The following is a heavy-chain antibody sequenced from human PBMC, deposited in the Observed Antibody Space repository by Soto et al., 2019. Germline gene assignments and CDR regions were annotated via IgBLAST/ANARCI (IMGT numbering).Heavy chain of an antibody. CDR2: TYSNGRT. CDR1: GGSIDSRGYC. CDR3: ARIRDYYLFVDY. D-gene: IGHD3-10*01. Sequence: SETLSLTCTVSGGSIDSRGYCWTWIRQHPGKGLEWIGYTYSNGRTDYNPSLKNRLTMSLDTSKNQFSLRLTSVTAADTAEYYCARIRDYYLFVDYWVLGTLVTVSS. J-gene: IGHJ4*02. V-gene: IGHV4-31*03.